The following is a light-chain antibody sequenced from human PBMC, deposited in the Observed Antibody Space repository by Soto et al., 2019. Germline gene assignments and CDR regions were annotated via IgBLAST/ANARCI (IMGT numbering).Light chain of an antibody. CDR1: SSNIGNNA. CDR3: AAWDDSLNEVV. V-gene: IGLV1-36*01. J-gene: IGLJ2*01. CDR2: YDD. Sequence: QSVLTQPPSVSEAPRQRVTISCSGSSSNIGNNAVNWYQQLPGKAPKLLIYYDDLLPSGVSDRFSGSKSGTSASLAISGLQSEDEADYYCAAWDDSLNEVVFGGGTSSPS.